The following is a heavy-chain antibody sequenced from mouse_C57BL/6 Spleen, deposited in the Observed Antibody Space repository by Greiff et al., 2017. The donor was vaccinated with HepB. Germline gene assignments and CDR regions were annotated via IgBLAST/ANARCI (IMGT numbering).Heavy chain of an antibody. Sequence: QVHVKQSGAELARPGASVKLSCKASGYTFTSYGISWVKQRTGQGLEWIGAIYPRSGNTYYNEKFKGKATLTADKSSSTAYMELRSLTSEDSAVYFCARSNRQHRLHYYAMDYWGQGTSVTVSS. V-gene: IGHV1-81*01. CDR1: GYTFTSYG. D-gene: IGHD3-2*02. J-gene: IGHJ4*01. CDR3: ARSNRQHRLHYYAMDY. CDR2: IYPRSGNT.